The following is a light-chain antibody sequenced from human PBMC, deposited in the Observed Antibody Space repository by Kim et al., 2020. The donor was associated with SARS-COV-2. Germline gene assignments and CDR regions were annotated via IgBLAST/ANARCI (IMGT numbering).Light chain of an antibody. Sequence: SYELTQPPSVSVAPGKTATITCGGNNIGGKSVHWYQQKPGQAPVMVIYFDSERPSRTSERFSGSNSGNAATLTISRVEAGDEADYYCQVWDSGSDHQVFGGGTQLTVL. V-gene: IGLV3-21*04. CDR3: QVWDSGSDHQV. J-gene: IGLJ3*02. CDR1: NIGGKS. CDR2: FDS.